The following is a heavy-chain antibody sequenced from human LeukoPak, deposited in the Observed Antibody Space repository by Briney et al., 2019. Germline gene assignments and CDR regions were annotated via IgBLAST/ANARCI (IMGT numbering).Heavy chain of an antibody. Sequence: PGGSLRLSCAASGFTFSSYGMHWVRQAPGKGLEWVSFIRYDGSNEYYADSVKGRFTISRDNSKNTLYLQMNSLRAEDTAVYYCAKDTLSNYDILTGYYTPWFDYWGQGTLVTVSS. D-gene: IGHD3-9*01. CDR1: GFTFSSYG. CDR3: AKDTLSNYDILTGYYTPWFDY. V-gene: IGHV3-30*02. CDR2: IRYDGSNE. J-gene: IGHJ4*02.